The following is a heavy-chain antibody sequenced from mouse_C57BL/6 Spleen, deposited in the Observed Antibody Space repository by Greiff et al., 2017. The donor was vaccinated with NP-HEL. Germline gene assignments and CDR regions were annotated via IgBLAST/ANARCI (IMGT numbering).Heavy chain of an antibody. CDR3: ARWGLYGNDENYEMDN. J-gene: IGHJ4*01. D-gene: IGHD2-2*01. Sequence: VQLQQSGPELVKPGASVKISCKASGYSFTGYYMNWVKQSPEKSLEWIGELNPSTGGTTYNQKFKAKATLTVAKSSSTAYMQLKSLTSEDSAVYYCARWGLYGNDENYEMDNWGKGTTVTVSS. V-gene: IGHV1-42*01. CDR2: LNPSTGGT. CDR1: GYSFTGYY.